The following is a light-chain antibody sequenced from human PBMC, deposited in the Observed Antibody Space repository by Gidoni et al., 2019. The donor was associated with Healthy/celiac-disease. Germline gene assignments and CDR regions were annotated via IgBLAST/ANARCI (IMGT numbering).Light chain of an antibody. Sequence: EIVITHSPSTLSVSPGGRATLSCRASQSVSSNLAWYQQKPGQAPRLLIYGASTRATGIPARFSGSGSGTEFTLTISSLQSEDFAVYYCQQYNNWTALTFGGGTKVEIK. J-gene: IGKJ4*01. V-gene: IGKV3-15*01. CDR1: QSVSSN. CDR3: QQYNNWTALT. CDR2: GAS.